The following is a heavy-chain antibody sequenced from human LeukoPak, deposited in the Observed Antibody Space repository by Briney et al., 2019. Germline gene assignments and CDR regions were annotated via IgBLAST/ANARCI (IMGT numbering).Heavy chain of an antibody. D-gene: IGHD2-21*02. J-gene: IGHJ4*02. CDR2: IYYSGNT. Sequence: SETLSLTCTVSGASTSSYYWSWIRQPPGKGLEWIGDIYYSGNTNYNPSLKSRLIMSVDTSKNHFSLRLNSVTAADTAVYFRARQSDTSGFDYWGQGALVTVSS. CDR1: GASTSSYY. CDR3: ARQSDTSGFDY. V-gene: IGHV4-59*08.